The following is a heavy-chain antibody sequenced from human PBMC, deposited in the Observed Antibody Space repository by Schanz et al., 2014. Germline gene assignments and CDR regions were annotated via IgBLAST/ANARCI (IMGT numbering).Heavy chain of an antibody. D-gene: IGHD6-13*01. Sequence: QVQLVQSGAEVKKPGASVKVSCKASGYTFTSYDINWVRQATGQGLEWMGWMNSKTGNTGYAQRFQGRVTMTRNTSITTAYLELSSLRSGDTAVYYCARDGEAAAGCAYWGQGTLVTVSS. CDR3: ARDGEAAAGCAY. J-gene: IGHJ4*02. CDR2: MNSKTGNT. V-gene: IGHV1-8*01. CDR1: GYTFTSYD.